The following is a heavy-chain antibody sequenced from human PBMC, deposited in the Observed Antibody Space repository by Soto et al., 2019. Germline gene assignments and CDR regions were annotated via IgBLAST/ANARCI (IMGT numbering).Heavy chain of an antibody. CDR1: GGSISSYY. V-gene: IGHV4-59*01. J-gene: IGHJ4*02. D-gene: IGHD4-17*01. CDR2: IYYSGST. Sequence: PSETLSLTCTVSGGSISSYYWSWIRQPPGKGLEWIGYIYYSGSTNYNPSLKSRVTISVDTSKNQFSLKLSSVTAADTAVYYCARDAYYGDYFDYWGQGTLVTVSS. CDR3: ARDAYYGDYFDY.